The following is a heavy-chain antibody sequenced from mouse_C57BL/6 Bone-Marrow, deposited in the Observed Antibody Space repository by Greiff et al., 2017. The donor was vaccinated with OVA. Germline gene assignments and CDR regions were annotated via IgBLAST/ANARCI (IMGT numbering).Heavy chain of an antibody. J-gene: IGHJ1*03. CDR3: ARDGYPLYWYFDV. Sequence: EVKLVESGGGLVQPGGSLKLSCAASGFTFSDYGMAWVRQAPRKGPEWVAFISNLAYSIYYADTVTSRFTISRENAKNTLYLEMSSLRSEDTAMYYCARDGYPLYWYFDVWGTGTTVTVSS. CDR2: ISNLAYSI. D-gene: IGHD2-3*01. V-gene: IGHV5-15*04. CDR1: GFTFSDYG.